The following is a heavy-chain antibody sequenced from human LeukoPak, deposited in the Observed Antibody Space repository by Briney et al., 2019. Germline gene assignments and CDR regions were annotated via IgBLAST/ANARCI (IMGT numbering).Heavy chain of an antibody. Sequence: GGSLRLSCAASGFTFSSYEMNWVRQAPGKGLEWVSYISSSGSTIHYADSVKGRFTISRDNAKNSLYLQMNSLRAEDTAVYYCARDVGSIDGGDYWGQGTLVTVSS. CDR1: GFTFSSYE. CDR3: ARDVGSIDGGDY. CDR2: ISSSGSTI. D-gene: IGHD4-23*01. J-gene: IGHJ4*02. V-gene: IGHV3-48*03.